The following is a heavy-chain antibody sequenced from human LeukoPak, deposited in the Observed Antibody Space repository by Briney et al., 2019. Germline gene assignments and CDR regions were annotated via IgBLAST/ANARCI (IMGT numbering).Heavy chain of an antibody. CDR3: ARDVVAAAGTWDY. D-gene: IGHD6-13*01. V-gene: IGHV4-34*01. CDR1: GGSFSGYY. J-gene: IGHJ4*02. CDR2: INHSGST. Sequence: SETLSLTCAVYGGSFSGYYWSWIRQPPGKGLEWIGEINHSGSTNYNPSLKSRVTISVDTSKNQFSLKLSSVTAADTAVYYCARDVVAAAGTWDYWGQGTLVTVSS.